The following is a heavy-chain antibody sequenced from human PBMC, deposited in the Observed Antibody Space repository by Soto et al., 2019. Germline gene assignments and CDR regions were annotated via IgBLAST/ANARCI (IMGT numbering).Heavy chain of an antibody. CDR3: ARVASDYINSVDH. V-gene: IGHV3-23*01. Sequence: GSLRLSCAASGFTFNAYAMTWVRQAPGRGLEWVSAIGGSGGNRYYAASVRGRFTISRDNSKDTVDLQMNSLRVEDTAVYYCARVASDYINSVDHWGQGILVTVSS. D-gene: IGHD4-4*01. CDR1: GFTFNAYA. CDR2: IGGSGGNR. J-gene: IGHJ4*02.